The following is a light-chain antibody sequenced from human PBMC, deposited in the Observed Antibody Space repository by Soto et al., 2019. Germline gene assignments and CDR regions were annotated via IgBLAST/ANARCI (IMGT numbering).Light chain of an antibody. V-gene: IGKV1-5*01. J-gene: IGKJ2*01. CDR3: PQYNSYPYT. Sequence: MQMPQSHTTLYASVGERVAFTCLARQSISSWLAWYQQKPGKAPKLLIYDASSLESGVPSRYRGSGSGTEFTLTISSLQPDDFATYYCPQYNSYPYTFGQGT. CDR2: DAS. CDR1: QSISSW.